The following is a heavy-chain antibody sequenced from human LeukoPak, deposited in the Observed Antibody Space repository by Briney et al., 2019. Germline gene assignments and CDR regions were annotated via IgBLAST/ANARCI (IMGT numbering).Heavy chain of an antibody. CDR1: GYTFTSYA. Sequence: GASVKVSCKASGYTFTSYAMNWVRQAPGQGLEWMGWINTNTGNPTYAQGFTGRFVFSLDTSVSTAYLQISSLKAEDTAVYYCARGRAPIAAAGKQGVNWFDPWGQGTLVTVSS. CDR2: INTNTGNP. V-gene: IGHV7-4-1*02. CDR3: ARGRAPIAAAGKQGVNWFDP. J-gene: IGHJ5*02. D-gene: IGHD6-13*01.